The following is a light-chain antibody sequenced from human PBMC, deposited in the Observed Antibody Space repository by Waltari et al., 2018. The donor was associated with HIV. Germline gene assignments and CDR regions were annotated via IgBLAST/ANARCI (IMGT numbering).Light chain of an antibody. J-gene: IGKJ1*01. CDR3: LQDYNYPWT. V-gene: IGKV1-6*01. Sequence: AIQMTQSPPSLSASVGDRVTITCRASQAIGNDLDWDQQKPGKAPKLLIYGASTLQSGVPSRFSGSGSGTDFTLTISRLQPEDFATYFCLQDYNYPWTFGQGTKVEIK. CDR1: QAIGND. CDR2: GAS.